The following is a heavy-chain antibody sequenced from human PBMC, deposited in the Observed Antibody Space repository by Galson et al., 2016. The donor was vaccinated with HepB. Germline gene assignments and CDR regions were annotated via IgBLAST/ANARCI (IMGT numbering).Heavy chain of an antibody. J-gene: IGHJ2*01. D-gene: IGHD1-26*01. V-gene: IGHV3-7*01. CDR2: VNEGESEK. Sequence: SLRLSCAVSGFTFRNYWMSWIRQAPGREPEWVANVNEGESEKYYLDSAKGRFTISRDNTKNSLYLQMNRLRVEDTAVYYCARDRTSWGAPQWYFDLWGRGTLVTVSS. CDR1: GFTFRNYW. CDR3: ARDRTSWGAPQWYFDL.